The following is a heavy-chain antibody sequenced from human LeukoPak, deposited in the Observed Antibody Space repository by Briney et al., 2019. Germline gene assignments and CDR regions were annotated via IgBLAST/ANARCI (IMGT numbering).Heavy chain of an antibody. D-gene: IGHD2-2*01. J-gene: IGHJ4*02. CDR2: IYYSGST. V-gene: IGHV4-31*03. CDR3: ARLKRNGLPEI. Sequence: SETLSLTCTVSGGSISSGGYYWSWIRQHPGKGLEWIGYIYYSGSTYYNPSLKSRVTISVDTSKNQFSLKLSSVTAADTAVYYCARLKRNGLPEIWGQGTLVTVSS. CDR1: GGSISSGGYY.